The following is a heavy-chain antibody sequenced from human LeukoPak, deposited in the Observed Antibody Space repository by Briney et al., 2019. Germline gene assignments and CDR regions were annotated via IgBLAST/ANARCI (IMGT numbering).Heavy chain of an antibody. Sequence: GGSLRLSCAASGFTFSSYGMSWVRQAPGKGLEWVSAISGSGGSTYYADSVKGRFTISRDNSKNTLYLQMNSLRAEDTAVYYCANDPPLIVDTAMAPFDYWGQGTLVTVSS. J-gene: IGHJ4*02. V-gene: IGHV3-23*01. CDR2: ISGSGGST. CDR1: GFTFSSYG. D-gene: IGHD5-18*01. CDR3: ANDPPLIVDTAMAPFDY.